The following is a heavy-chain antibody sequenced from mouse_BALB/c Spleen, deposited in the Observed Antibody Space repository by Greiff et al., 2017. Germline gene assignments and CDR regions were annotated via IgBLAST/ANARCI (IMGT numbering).Heavy chain of an antibody. D-gene: IGHD1-1*01. J-gene: IGHJ2*01. CDR3: ATTVADYFDY. V-gene: IGHV5-6-5*01. CDR2: ISSGGST. CDR1: GFTFSSYA. Sequence: EVKLVESGGGLVKPGGSLKLSCAASGFTFSSYAMSWVRQTPEKRLEWVASISSGGSTYYPDSVKGRFTISRDNARNILYLQMSSLRSEDTAMYYCATTVADYFDYWGQGTTLTVSS.